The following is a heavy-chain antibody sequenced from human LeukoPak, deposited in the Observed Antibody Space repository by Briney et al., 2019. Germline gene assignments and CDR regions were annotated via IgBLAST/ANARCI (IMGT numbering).Heavy chain of an antibody. D-gene: IGHD6-19*01. V-gene: IGHV1-69*04. CDR1: GGTFSSYA. Sequence: SVKVSCKASGGTFSSYAISWVRQAPGQGLEWMGRIIPILGIANYAQKFQGRVTITADKSTSTAYMELSSLRSEDTAVYYCARDVGQWLVSGPMYWGQGTRVTVSS. CDR2: IIPILGIA. J-gene: IGHJ4*02. CDR3: ARDVGQWLVSGPMY.